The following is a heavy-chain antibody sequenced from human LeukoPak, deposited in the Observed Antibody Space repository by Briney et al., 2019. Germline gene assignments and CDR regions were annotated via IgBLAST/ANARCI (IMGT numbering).Heavy chain of an antibody. Sequence: TGGSLRLSCAASGFTFSSYAMSWVRQAPGKGLEWVSAISGSGGSTYYADSVKGRFTISRDNSKNTLYLQMNSLRTEDTAVYYCAKSPYGYNMYYFDYRGQGTLVTVSS. CDR1: GFTFSSYA. D-gene: IGHD5-24*01. V-gene: IGHV3-23*01. CDR2: ISGSGGST. CDR3: AKSPYGYNMYYFDY. J-gene: IGHJ4*02.